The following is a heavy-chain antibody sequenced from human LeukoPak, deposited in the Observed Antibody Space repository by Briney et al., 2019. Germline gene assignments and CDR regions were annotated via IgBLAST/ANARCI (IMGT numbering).Heavy chain of an antibody. Sequence: GGSLRLSCATSGFTFSNAWMDWVRQAPGKGLEWVGRIRSNSDGGTIDYAAPVKGRFTLSRDDSKTTLYLQMNSLQTEDTAVYYCATDFYDSTWGQGTLVTVSS. V-gene: IGHV3-15*07. CDR3: ATDFYDST. CDR1: GFTFSNAW. CDR2: IRSNSDGGTI. D-gene: IGHD3-22*01. J-gene: IGHJ5*02.